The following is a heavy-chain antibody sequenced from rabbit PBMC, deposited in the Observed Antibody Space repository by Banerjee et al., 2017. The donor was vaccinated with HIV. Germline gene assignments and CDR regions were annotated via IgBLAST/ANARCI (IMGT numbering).Heavy chain of an antibody. Sequence: QEQLEESGGDLVKPEGSLTLTCKASGFDFSGNALCWFRQAPGKGLEWIACINTSSGNTVYANWAKGRFTISKTSSTTVTLQMTSLTAADTATYLCARDLAGVIGWNFNLWGPGTLVTVS. V-gene: IGHV1S45*01. CDR1: GFDFSGNA. CDR2: INTSSGNT. CDR3: ARDLAGVIGWNFNL. J-gene: IGHJ4*01. D-gene: IGHD4-1*01.